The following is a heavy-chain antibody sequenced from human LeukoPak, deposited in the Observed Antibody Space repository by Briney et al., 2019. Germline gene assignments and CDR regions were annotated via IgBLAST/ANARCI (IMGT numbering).Heavy chain of an antibody. Sequence: SETLSLTCTVSGGSISSHYWSWIRQPPGSRLGWIGYIYYSGSTNYNPSLKSRVTISVDTSKNQFSLKLTSVTAADTAIYYCARYIRSGDYYMDVWGEGTTVTVSS. CDR3: ARYIRSGDYYMDV. D-gene: IGHD3-3*01. CDR2: IYYSGST. J-gene: IGHJ6*03. V-gene: IGHV4-59*11. CDR1: GGSISSHY.